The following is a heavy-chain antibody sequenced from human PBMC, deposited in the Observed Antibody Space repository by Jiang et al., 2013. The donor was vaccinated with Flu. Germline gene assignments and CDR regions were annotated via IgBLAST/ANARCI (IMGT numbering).Heavy chain of an antibody. D-gene: IGHD2-2*01. J-gene: IGHJ4*02. CDR2: SKLYHGTT. V-gene: IGHV3-49*02. CDR3: TRDLVRDIIMIPATYFDS. Sequence: SKLYHGTTEYAASVKGRFTISRDDSKSIAYLQMSSLRTEDTAVYYCTRDLVRDIIMIPATYFDSWGPGNPGHRLL.